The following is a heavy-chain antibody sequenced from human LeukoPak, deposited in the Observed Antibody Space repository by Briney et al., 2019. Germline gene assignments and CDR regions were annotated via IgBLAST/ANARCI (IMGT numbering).Heavy chain of an antibody. CDR3: AKDLYPSYCSSTSCSPSGLDY. Sequence: GGSLRLSCAASGFTFNNYAMSWVRQAPGKGLEWVSSISGSDGSTYYADSVKGRFTISRDNSKNTLYLQMNSLRAEDTAVYYCAKDLYPSYCSSTSCSPSGLDYWGQGTLVTVSS. CDR1: GFTFNNYA. V-gene: IGHV3-23*01. J-gene: IGHJ4*02. D-gene: IGHD2-2*01. CDR2: ISGSDGST.